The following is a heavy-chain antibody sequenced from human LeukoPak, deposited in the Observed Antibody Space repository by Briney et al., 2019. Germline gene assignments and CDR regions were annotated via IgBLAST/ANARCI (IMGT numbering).Heavy chain of an antibody. D-gene: IGHD1/OR15-1a*01. CDR3: ARSAVRYNWNNRYYFDY. CDR2: IYYSGST. V-gene: IGHV4-59*08. J-gene: IGHJ4*02. Sequence: SETLSLTCTVSGGSISSYYWSWIRQPPGKGLEWIGYIYYSGSTNYNPSLKSRVTISVDTSKNQFSLKPSSVTAADTAVYYCARSAVRYNWNNRYYFDYWGQGTLVTVSS. CDR1: GGSISSYY.